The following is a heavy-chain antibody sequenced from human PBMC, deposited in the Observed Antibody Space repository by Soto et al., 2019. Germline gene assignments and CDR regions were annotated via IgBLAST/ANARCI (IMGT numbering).Heavy chain of an antibody. CDR2: IHSDGSST. CDR1: GFTFSYYW. V-gene: IGHV3-74*01. J-gene: IGHJ3*01. Sequence: EVQLLESGGGLVQPGASLRLSCAASGFTFSYYWMHWVRQAPGMGLVWVSRIHSDGSSTTYADSVKGRFTISRDNARNTLYLQMSSLRAEDTAVYYCARGDRGAFDLWGQGTVVTVSS. D-gene: IGHD1-26*01. CDR3: ARGDRGAFDL.